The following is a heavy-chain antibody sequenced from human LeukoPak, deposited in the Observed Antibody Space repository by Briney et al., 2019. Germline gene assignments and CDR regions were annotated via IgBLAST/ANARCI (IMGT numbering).Heavy chain of an antibody. J-gene: IGHJ5*02. CDR1: GGTFSKYT. Sequence: SVKVSCKASGGTFSKYTISWVRQRPGQGLEWMGGITPLFGTANYAQKFQGRVTITADESASTAYMELSSLRSEDTAVYYCARGYTYGSAWGQGTLVTVSS. CDR2: ITPLFGTA. D-gene: IGHD5-18*01. V-gene: IGHV1-69*13. CDR3: ARGYTYGSA.